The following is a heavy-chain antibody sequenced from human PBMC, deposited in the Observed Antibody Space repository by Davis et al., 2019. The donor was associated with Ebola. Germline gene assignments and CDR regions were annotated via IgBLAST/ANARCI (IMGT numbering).Heavy chain of an antibody. CDR2: IFPGGST. V-gene: IGHV4-59*01. CDR1: GGFISSDY. CDR3: VKALRHGYSGDFRVGD. Sequence: MPGGSLRLSCTVSGGFISSDYWSWIRQPPGKGLEWIGYIFPGGSTNYNPSLKSRVTISIDRSKNQFSLKLTSVTAADTAVYYCVKALRHGYSGDFRVGDWGQGTLVTVSS. D-gene: IGHD5-24*01. J-gene: IGHJ4*02.